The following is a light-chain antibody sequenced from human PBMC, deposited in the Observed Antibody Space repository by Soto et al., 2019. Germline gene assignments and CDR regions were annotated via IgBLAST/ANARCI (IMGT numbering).Light chain of an antibody. V-gene: IGLV1-36*01. CDR1: DSNIGNNA. Sequence: QSVVTQPPSVSAAPRQRVTISCSGSDSNIGNNAVNWYQKVPGKAPKLLIHFDNRVASGVSDRISGSKSGTSASLSISGLQSEDAADYYCAVWDDSLNGPVFGGGTKLTVL. CDR3: AVWDDSLNGPV. CDR2: FDN. J-gene: IGLJ3*02.